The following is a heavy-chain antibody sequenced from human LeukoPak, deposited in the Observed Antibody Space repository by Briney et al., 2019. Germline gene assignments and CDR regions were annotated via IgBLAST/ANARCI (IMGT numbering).Heavy chain of an antibody. J-gene: IGHJ5*02. V-gene: IGHV1-8*03. CDR1: GYTFTSYD. D-gene: IGHD3-10*01. Sequence: ASVKVSCKASGYTFTSYDINWVRQATGQGLEWMGWMNPNSGNTGYAQKFQGGVTITRNTAISTVYMEMSSLRSEDTAVYYCARRNYDWFDPWGQGTLVTVSS. CDR3: ARRNYDWFDP. CDR2: MNPNSGNT.